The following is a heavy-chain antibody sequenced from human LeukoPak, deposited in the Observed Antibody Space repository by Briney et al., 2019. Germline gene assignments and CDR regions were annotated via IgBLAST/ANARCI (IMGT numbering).Heavy chain of an antibody. V-gene: IGHV4-59*11. J-gene: IGHJ3*02. Sequence: SETLSLTCAVSDDSFSSHYWTWILQPPGKGLEWIGYISYIGSTNHNPSLKSRFTISIDTAKNQFSLKLSSVTAADTAVYYCARDLVTVTKGFDIWGQGTMVSVSS. CDR2: ISYIGST. CDR1: DDSFSSHY. CDR3: ARDLVTVTKGFDI. D-gene: IGHD4-17*01.